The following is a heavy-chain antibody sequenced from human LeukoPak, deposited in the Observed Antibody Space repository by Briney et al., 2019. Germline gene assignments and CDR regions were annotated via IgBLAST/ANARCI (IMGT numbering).Heavy chain of an antibody. Sequence: KTSETLSLTCTVSGYSISSGYYWGWIRQPPGKGLEWIGSIYHSGSTYYNPSLKSRVTISVDTSKNQFSLKLGSVTAADTAVYYCASRLYYYDSSGWRDAFDIWGQGTMVTVSS. J-gene: IGHJ3*02. V-gene: IGHV4-38-2*02. CDR1: GYSISSGYY. CDR2: IYHSGST. D-gene: IGHD3-22*01. CDR3: ASRLYYYDSSGWRDAFDI.